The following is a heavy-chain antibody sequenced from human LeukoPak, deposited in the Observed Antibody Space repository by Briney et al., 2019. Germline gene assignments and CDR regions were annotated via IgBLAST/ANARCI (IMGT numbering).Heavy chain of an antibody. V-gene: IGHV3-23*01. J-gene: IGHJ5*02. CDR3: ARRQKLVEGNWFDP. CDR1: GFTFSSYA. D-gene: IGHD6-13*01. Sequence: GGSLRLSCAASGFTFSSYAMSWVRQAPGKGLEWVSDISGSGGSTYYADSVKGRFTISRDNSKNTLYLQMNSLRAEDTAVYYCARRQKLVEGNWFDPWGHGTLVTVSS. CDR2: ISGSGGST.